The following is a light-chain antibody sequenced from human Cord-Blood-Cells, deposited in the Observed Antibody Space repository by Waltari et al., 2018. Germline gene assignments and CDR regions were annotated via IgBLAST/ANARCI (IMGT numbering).Light chain of an antibody. CDR1: QILLHRNGYNY. CDR3: MQALQTPFT. V-gene: IGKV2-28*01. CDR2: LGS. Sequence: DIVMTQSPLSLPVTPGEPASISCRSSQILLHRNGYNYLDWYLQKPGQSPQLLIYLGSNRASGVPDRFSGSGSGTDFTLKISRVEAEDVGVYYCMQALQTPFTFGPGTKVDIK. J-gene: IGKJ3*01.